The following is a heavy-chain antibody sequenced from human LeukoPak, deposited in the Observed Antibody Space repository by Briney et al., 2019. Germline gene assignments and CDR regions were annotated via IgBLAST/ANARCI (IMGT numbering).Heavy chain of an antibody. D-gene: IGHD5-18*01. CDR1: AYSLTSDYY. V-gene: IGHV4-38-2*02. CDR2: IYHSGST. CDR3: ARDDTWTQLWVDAFDV. Sequence: PSETLSLTCTVSAYSLTSDYYWGWIRQPPGKGLEWIGSIYHSGSTYYNPSLKSRVTISVDTSKNQFSLKLSSVTAADTAVYYCARDDTWTQLWVDAFDVWGQGSMVTVSS. J-gene: IGHJ3*01.